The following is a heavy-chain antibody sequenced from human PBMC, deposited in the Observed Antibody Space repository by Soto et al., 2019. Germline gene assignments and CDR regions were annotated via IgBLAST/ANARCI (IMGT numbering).Heavy chain of an antibody. Sequence: PGGSLRLSCAASGFTFSNAWMNWVRQAPGKGLEWVGRIKSKTDGGTTDYAAPVKGRFTISRDDSKNTLYLQMNSLRAEDTAVYYCAALIVVVMYPDYWGQGTLVTVSS. CDR2: IKSKTDGGTT. CDR3: AALIVVVMYPDY. D-gene: IGHD3-22*01. CDR1: GFTFSNAW. V-gene: IGHV3-15*07. J-gene: IGHJ4*02.